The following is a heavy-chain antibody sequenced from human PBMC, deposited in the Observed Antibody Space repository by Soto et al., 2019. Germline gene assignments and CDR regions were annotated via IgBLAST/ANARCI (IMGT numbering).Heavy chain of an antibody. J-gene: IGHJ4*02. Sequence: SETLSLTCSVSGSPISSYYWGWFRLPPGQGLQWVGYIYYTGTTSYNPSLKGRVTVSLDTSKKQFSLKLRSVTAADTAVYYCARHRGTISLTDYWGQGTLVTVSS. V-gene: IGHV4-59*04. CDR1: GSPISSYY. D-gene: IGHD3-9*01. CDR3: ARHRGTISLTDY. CDR2: IYYTGTT.